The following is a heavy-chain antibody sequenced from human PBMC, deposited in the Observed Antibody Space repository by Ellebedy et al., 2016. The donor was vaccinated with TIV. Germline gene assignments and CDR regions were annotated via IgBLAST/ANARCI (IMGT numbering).Heavy chain of an antibody. CDR2: IYYSGST. Sequence: MPGGSLRLSCPVSSGSISSDYWSWIRQPPGKGLEWIGYIYYSGSTNYNPSLKSRVTISVDTSKNQFSLKLTSVTAADTAVYYCARGWFGELMAYWGQGTLVTVSS. J-gene: IGHJ4*02. CDR3: ARGWFGELMAY. CDR1: SGSISSDY. D-gene: IGHD3-10*01. V-gene: IGHV4-59*01.